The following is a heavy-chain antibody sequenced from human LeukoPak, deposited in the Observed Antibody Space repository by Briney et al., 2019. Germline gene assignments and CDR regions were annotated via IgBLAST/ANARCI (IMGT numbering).Heavy chain of an antibody. D-gene: IGHD6-19*01. CDR1: GGSISNYY. CDR3: ARRRYSSGQIDY. Sequence: SETLSLTRTVSGGSISNYYWSWIRQPPGKGLEWIGYMYYSGSTNYNPSLKSRVTISVDTSKKQFSLKLSAVTAADTAVYYCARRRYSSGQIDYWGQGTLVTVSS. V-gene: IGHV4-59*08. CDR2: MYYSGST. J-gene: IGHJ4*02.